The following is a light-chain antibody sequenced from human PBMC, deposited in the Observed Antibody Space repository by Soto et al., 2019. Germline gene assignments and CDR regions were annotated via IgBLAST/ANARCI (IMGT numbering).Light chain of an antibody. CDR1: QSVRTY. CDR3: QQRNTWPPIN. V-gene: IGKV3-11*01. CDR2: DAS. Sequence: EIFLTQSPATLSLSPGEIATLSFMASQSVRTYLAWYQVKPGQAPRLLIYDASRRASGVPARFSGSGSGTDFTLTISSLEPEDFALYYCQQRNTWPPINFGQGTRME. J-gene: IGKJ5*01.